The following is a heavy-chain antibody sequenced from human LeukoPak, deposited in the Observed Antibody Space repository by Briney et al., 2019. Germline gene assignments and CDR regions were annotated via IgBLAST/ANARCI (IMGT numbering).Heavy chain of an antibody. D-gene: IGHD1-26*01. CDR1: GGSISSSSYY. CDR2: IYYSGTT. Sequence: SETLSLTCTVSGGSISSSSYYWGWIRQPQGKGLEWIGRIYYSGTTYYNPSLTSRVPISVDTSNNQFSLKLSSVTAADTAVYYCARHVSSGSYRARGPSHVDYWGQGTLVTVSS. V-gene: IGHV4-39*01. J-gene: IGHJ4*02. CDR3: ARHVSSGSYRARGPSHVDY.